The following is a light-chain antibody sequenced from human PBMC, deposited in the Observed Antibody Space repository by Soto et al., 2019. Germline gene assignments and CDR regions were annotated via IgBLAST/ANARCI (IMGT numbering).Light chain of an antibody. CDR3: MQSLQTPIT. Sequence: DIVMTQSPLSLPVTPGEPASISCRSSQSLLHSNGYNYLDWYLQQPGQSPQLLIYLGSNRASGVPDRFSGSGSGTDFTLTISRVEAEDVGVYYCMQSLQTPITFGQGTRLEIK. J-gene: IGKJ5*01. V-gene: IGKV2-28*01. CDR2: LGS. CDR1: QSLLHSNGYNY.